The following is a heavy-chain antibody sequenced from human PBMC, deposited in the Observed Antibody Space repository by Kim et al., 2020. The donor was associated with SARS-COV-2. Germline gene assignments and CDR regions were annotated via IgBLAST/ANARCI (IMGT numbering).Heavy chain of an antibody. V-gene: IGHV1-8*01. J-gene: IGHJ4*02. Sequence: ASVKVSCKASGFKFISFDINWVRQAPGQGLQWLGWMNPRSCRAGYAQECQCRVTMTRDISISTAYMDLSSLTSDDTAVYYCATETPPTDWGQGTLVSVSS. CDR1: GFKFISFD. CDR3: ATETPPTD. CDR2: MNPRSCRA.